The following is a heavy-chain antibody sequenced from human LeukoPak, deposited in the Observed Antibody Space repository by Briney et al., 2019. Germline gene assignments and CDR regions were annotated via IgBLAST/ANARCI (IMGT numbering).Heavy chain of an antibody. Sequence: SVKVSCKASGGTFSSYAISWVRQAPGQGLEWTGRIIPIFGTANYAQKFQGRVTITTDESTSTAYMELSSLRSEDTAVYYCAIREYDILTGYYETPIDYWGQGTLVTVSS. CDR3: AIREYDILTGYYETPIDY. D-gene: IGHD3-9*01. CDR2: IIPIFGTA. V-gene: IGHV1-69*05. J-gene: IGHJ4*02. CDR1: GGTFSSYA.